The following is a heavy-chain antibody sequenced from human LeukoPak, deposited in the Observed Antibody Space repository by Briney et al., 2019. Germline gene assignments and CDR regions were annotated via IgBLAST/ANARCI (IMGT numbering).Heavy chain of an antibody. D-gene: IGHD2-15*01. V-gene: IGHV3-30*18. Sequence: PGGSLRLSCAVSGFTFSNYGLHWVRQAPGKWPEWVAAISFDGSEKHYADSVKGRFTISRDNPKKTLYLQMNSLGLDDTAVYYCAKAWVAALKGMDVWGQGTTVTVSS. CDR3: AKAWVAALKGMDV. CDR2: ISFDGSEK. J-gene: IGHJ6*02. CDR1: GFTFSNYG.